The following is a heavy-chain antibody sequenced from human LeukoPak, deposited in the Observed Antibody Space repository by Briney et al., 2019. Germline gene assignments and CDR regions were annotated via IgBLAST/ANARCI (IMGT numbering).Heavy chain of an antibody. CDR3: ATIVLVPAAIPTGALDI. J-gene: IGHJ3*02. D-gene: IGHD2-2*01. V-gene: IGHV1-24*01. CDR1: GYTLTELS. CDR2: FDPGDGEA. Sequence: ASVKVSCKVSGYTLTELSMHWVRQAPGKGLEWMGGFDPGDGEAIYAQTFQGRVTMTEDTSTDTAYMELRSLRAEDTAVYYCATIVLVPAAIPTGALDIWGQGTEVTVSS.